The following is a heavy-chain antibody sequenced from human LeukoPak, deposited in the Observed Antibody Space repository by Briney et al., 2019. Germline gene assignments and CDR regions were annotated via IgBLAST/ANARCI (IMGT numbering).Heavy chain of an antibody. CDR2: IIPIFGTA. D-gene: IGHD3-22*01. CDR3: ARVLGSSGYSFDY. J-gene: IGHJ4*02. CDR1: GGTFSSYA. Sequence: SVKVSCKASGGTFSSYAISWVRQAPGQGLEWMGGIIPIFGTANYAQKFQGRVTITADESTNTAYMELSSLRSEDTAVYYCARVLGSSGYSFDYWGQGTLVTVSS. V-gene: IGHV1-69*13.